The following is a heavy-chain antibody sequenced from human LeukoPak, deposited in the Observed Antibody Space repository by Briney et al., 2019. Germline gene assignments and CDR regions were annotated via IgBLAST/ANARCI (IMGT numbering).Heavy chain of an antibody. CDR2: INPNSGGT. V-gene: IGHV1-2*02. J-gene: IGHJ5*02. CDR1: GYTFTGYY. D-gene: IGHD4-17*01. Sequence: ASVKVSYKASGYTFTGYYMHWVRQAPGQGLEWMGWINPNSGGTNYAQKFQGRVTITRDTSISTAYMELSRLRSDDTAVYYCARVAGGDYDNWFDPWGQGTLVTVSS. CDR3: ARVAGGDYDNWFDP.